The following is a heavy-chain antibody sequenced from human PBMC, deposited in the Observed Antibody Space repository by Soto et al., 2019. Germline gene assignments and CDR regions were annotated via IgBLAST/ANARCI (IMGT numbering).Heavy chain of an antibody. CDR3: AVGTNACGDYAGDYCYGMAV. D-gene: IGHD4-17*01. V-gene: IGHV4-4*02. CDR1: GGSISSSNW. CDR2: IYHSGST. Sequence: QVQLQESGPGLVKPSGTLSLTCAVSGGSISSSNWWSWVRQPPGKGLEWIGEIYHSGSTNYNPSPKGRVAISGDNHKSHCTPKLSSVTAADTAVSYCAVGTNACGDYAGDYCYGMAVWGQGTTVTVSS. J-gene: IGHJ6*02.